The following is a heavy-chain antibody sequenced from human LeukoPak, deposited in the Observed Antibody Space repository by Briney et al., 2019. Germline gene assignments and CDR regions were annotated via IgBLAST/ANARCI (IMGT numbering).Heavy chain of an antibody. Sequence: SETLSLTCTVSGGSFSICYWSWIRQPAGKGLEGIGCIYTRGRNNYNPSLERRVTTSVDTYKNQFSLKKSSVTAADTAVYYCARDQLLVPGVAFDIWGQGTMVTVSS. V-gene: IGHV4-4*07. CDR2: IYTRGRN. CDR3: ARDQLLVPGVAFDI. D-gene: IGHD2-2*01. CDR1: GGSFSICY. J-gene: IGHJ3*02.